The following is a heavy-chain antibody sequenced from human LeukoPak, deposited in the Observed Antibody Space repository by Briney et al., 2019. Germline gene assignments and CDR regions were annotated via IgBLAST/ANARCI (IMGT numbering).Heavy chain of an antibody. J-gene: IGHJ4*02. CDR3: ARRRGGSGSYYNAYFDY. Sequence: GESLKISCKGSGYGFTSYWIGWVRQMPGKGLEWMGIIYPGDSDTRYSPSFQGQVTISADKSISTAYLQWSSLKASDTAMYYCARRRGGSGSYYNAYFDYWGQGTLVTVSS. V-gene: IGHV5-51*01. CDR1: GYGFTSYW. D-gene: IGHD3-10*01. CDR2: IYPGDSDT.